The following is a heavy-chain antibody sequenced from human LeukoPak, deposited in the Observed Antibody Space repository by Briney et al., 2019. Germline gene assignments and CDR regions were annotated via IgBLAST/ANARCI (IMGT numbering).Heavy chain of an antibody. V-gene: IGHV3-74*01. CDR1: GFTFSTSW. D-gene: IGHD3-22*01. CDR2: INTDGNTR. CDR3: VRDMGYYDKV. Sequence: GGSLRLSCATSGFTFSTSWMHWVRQAPGKGLVWVSRINTDGNTRDYADSVKGRFTISRDNAKNTLYLQMNSLRAEDTAVYYCVRDMGYYDKVWGQGTLATVSS. J-gene: IGHJ4*02.